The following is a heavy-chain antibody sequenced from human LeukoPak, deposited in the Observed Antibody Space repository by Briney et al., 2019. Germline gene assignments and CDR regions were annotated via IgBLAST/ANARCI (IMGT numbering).Heavy chain of an antibody. CDR3: ARVGADGSGFLFDY. CDR2: IYYSGST. V-gene: IGHV4-59*12. CDR1: GGSISSYY. J-gene: IGHJ4*02. Sequence: SETLSLTCTVSGGSISSYYWNWIRQPPGKGLEWIGYIYYSGSTNYNPSLKSRVTISVDTSKNQFSLKLSSVTAADTAVYYCARVGADGSGFLFDYWGQGTLVTVSS. D-gene: IGHD3-10*01.